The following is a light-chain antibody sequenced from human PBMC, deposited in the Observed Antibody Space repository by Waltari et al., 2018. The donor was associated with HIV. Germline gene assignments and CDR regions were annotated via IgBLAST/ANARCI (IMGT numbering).Light chain of an antibody. CDR2: DVN. CDR1: SSDVGGYNY. J-gene: IGLJ1*01. Sequence: QSALTQPRSVSGSPGQPVTISCTGTSSDVGGYNYVSWYQQHPGKAPKLMIYDVNKRPSGVPDRCAGSKSGNTASLTISGLQTEDEADYYCYSYAGSYTSVFGTGTTVTVL. CDR3: YSYAGSYTSV. V-gene: IGLV2-11*01.